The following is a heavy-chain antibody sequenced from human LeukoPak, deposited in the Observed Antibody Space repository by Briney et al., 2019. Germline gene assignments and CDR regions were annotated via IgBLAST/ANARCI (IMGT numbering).Heavy chain of an antibody. J-gene: IGHJ4*02. V-gene: IGHV3-7*01. CDR1: GFTFSGYW. Sequence: PGGSLRPSCAASGFTFSGYWMTLVRQAAGTGLEWVTYMNEDGSEIYYVDSVKGRFTISRDNGKNSLYLQMNSLRAEDTAVYYCARKYDILTGYLDWGQGTLVTVSS. CDR3: ARKYDILTGYLD. CDR2: MNEDGSEI. D-gene: IGHD3-9*01.